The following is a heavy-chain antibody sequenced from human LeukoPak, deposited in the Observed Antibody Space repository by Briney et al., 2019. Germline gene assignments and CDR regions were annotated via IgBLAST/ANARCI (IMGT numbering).Heavy chain of an antibody. V-gene: IGHV3-9*03. CDR1: GFTFDDYA. CDR2: ISWNSGSI. J-gene: IGHJ4*02. D-gene: IGHD6-13*01. Sequence: SRSLRLSCAASGFTFDDYAMHWVRQAPGKGLEWVSGISWNSGSIGYADSVKGRFTISRDNAKNSLYLQMNSLRAEDMALYYCAKDIDSSSWAFDYWGQGTLVTVSS. CDR3: AKDIDSSSWAFDY.